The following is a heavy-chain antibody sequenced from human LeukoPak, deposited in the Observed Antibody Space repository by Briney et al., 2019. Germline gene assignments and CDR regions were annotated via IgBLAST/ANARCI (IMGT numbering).Heavy chain of an antibody. J-gene: IGHJ6*03. V-gene: IGHV4-59*11. Sequence: PSQTLSLTCTVSGGSISSHYWSWIRQPPGKGLEWIGYIYYSGSTNYNPSLKSRVTISVDTSKNQFSLKLSSVTAADTAVSYCAREPRYRSSNYYYYYMDVWGKGTTVTVSS. CDR2: IYYSGST. CDR3: AREPRYRSSNYYYYYMDV. CDR1: GGSISSHY. D-gene: IGHD6-6*01.